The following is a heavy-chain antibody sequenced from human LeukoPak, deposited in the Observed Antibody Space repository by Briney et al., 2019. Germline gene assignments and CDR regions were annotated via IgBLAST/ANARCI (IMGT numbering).Heavy chain of an antibody. Sequence: PGGSLRLSCAASGFTFSSYAMNWVRQAPGKGLEWVSYISSSSTTIYYADSVKGRFTISRDKAKNSLYLQMNSLRAEDTAVYYCARDSDGDYGDYDYYYYYMDVWGKGTTVTVSS. CDR1: GFTFSSYA. CDR3: ARDSDGDYGDYDYYYYYMDV. J-gene: IGHJ6*03. D-gene: IGHD4-17*01. V-gene: IGHV3-48*01. CDR2: ISSSSTTI.